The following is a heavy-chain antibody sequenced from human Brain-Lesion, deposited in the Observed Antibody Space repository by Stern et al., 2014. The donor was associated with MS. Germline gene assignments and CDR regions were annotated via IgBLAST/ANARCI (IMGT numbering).Heavy chain of an antibody. Sequence: VQLVESGAEVKKPGASVKVSCKVSGYTLTELSMHWVRQAPSKGLEWMGGFAPEDGETIYAQKFQGRVTMTEDTSTDTAYMELSSLRSEETAVYYCATLSPGAGGNYYRHFDYWGQGTLVTVSS. V-gene: IGHV1-24*01. D-gene: IGHD1-26*01. CDR3: ATLSPGAGGNYYRHFDY. J-gene: IGHJ4*02. CDR1: GYTLTELS. CDR2: FAPEDGET.